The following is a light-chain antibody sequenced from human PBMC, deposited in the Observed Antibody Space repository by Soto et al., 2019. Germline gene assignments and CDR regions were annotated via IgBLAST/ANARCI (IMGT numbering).Light chain of an antibody. J-gene: IGKJ4*01. V-gene: IGKV3-20*01. CDR1: QSVSSTY. Sequence: VLYPSPGALSLSHGERATLXCRASQSVSSTYLAWYQQKPGQAPRLLIYGASSRATGIPDRFSGSGSGTDFTLTISSLEPEDFAVYFCQQYGSSLPFGGGTKVDIK. CDR3: QQYGSSLP. CDR2: GAS.